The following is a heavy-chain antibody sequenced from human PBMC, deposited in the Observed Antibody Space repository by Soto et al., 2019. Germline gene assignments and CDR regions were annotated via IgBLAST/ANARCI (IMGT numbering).Heavy chain of an antibody. J-gene: IGHJ5*02. CDR2: IYYSGST. CDR3: ARTMVRGVISTWFDP. Sequence: ETLSLTCTVSGGSISSYYWSWIRQPPGKGLEWIGYIYYSGSTNYNPSLKSRVTISVDTSKNQFSLKLSSVTAADTAVYYCARTMVRGVISTWFDPWGQGTLVTVSS. CDR1: GGSISSYY. V-gene: IGHV4-59*08. D-gene: IGHD3-10*01.